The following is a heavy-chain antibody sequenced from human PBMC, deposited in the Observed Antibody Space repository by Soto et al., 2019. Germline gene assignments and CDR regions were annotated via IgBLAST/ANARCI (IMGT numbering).Heavy chain of an antibody. CDR2: IWYDGSNK. CDR3: ARDRQSTYYYDSSGYYLPDY. CDR1: GFTFSSYG. V-gene: IGHV3-33*01. J-gene: IGHJ4*02. Sequence: QVQLVESGGGVVQPGRSLRLSCAASGFTFSSYGMHWVRQAPGKGLEWVAVIWYDGSNKYYADSVKGRFTISRDNSKNTLYLKMNSLRAEDTAVYYCARDRQSTYYYDSSGYYLPDYWGQGTLVTVSS. D-gene: IGHD3-22*01.